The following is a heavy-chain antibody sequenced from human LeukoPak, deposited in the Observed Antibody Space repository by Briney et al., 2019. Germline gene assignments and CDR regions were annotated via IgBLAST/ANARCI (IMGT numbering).Heavy chain of an antibody. CDR1: GDSIGTFH. CDR2: VQHSGRA. J-gene: IGHJ2*01. V-gene: IGHV4-59*08. Sequence: SETLSLTCTVSGDSIGTFHWSWIRQPPGEGLEWIAQVQHSGRATVSDSLNRRVTISVDTSKNQFSLKVTPVTAADTAVYYCARHKVAETMFRGINSHWFFDIWGRGTLVTVSS. D-gene: IGHD3-10*01. CDR3: ARHKVAETMFRGINSHWFFDI.